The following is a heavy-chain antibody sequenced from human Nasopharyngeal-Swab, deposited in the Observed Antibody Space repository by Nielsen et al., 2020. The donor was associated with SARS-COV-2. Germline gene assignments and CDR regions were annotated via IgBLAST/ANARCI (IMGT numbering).Heavy chain of an antibody. CDR1: GFTFSSYA. J-gene: IGHJ4*02. D-gene: IGHD6-13*01. Sequence: GESLKISCAASGFTFSSYAMSWVRQAPGKGLEWVSVIHSDPSNIYYVDSVKGRFTISRDNSKKTLFLQMDSLRVEDTAVYYCAKVRSWRLDAFDSWGQGTLVTVSS. CDR3: AKVRSWRLDAFDS. CDR2: IHSDPSNI. V-gene: IGHV3-23*03.